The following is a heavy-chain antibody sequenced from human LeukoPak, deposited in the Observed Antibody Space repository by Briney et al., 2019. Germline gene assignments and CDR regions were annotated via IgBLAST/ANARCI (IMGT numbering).Heavy chain of an antibody. CDR1: GFTFSSYW. D-gene: IGHD3-9*01. CDR3: ASWGYDILTGYSPFDY. Sequence: GGSLRLSCAASGFTFSSYWMSWVRQAPGKGLEWVANIKQDGSEKYYVDSVKGRFTISRDNAKNSLYLQMNSLRAEDTAVYYCASWGYDILTGYSPFDYWGQGTLVTVSS. V-gene: IGHV3-7*01. CDR2: IKQDGSEK. J-gene: IGHJ4*02.